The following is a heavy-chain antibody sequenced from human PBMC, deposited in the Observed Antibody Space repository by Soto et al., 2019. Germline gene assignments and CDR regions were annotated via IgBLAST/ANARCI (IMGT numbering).Heavy chain of an antibody. D-gene: IGHD3-10*01. V-gene: IGHV4-59*08. CDR1: GGSISSYY. CDR3: ATLTMVRGVHFDY. CDR2: IYYSGST. J-gene: IGHJ4*02. Sequence: SETLSLTCTVSGGSISSYYWSWIRQPPGKGLEWIGYIYYSGSTNYNPSLKSRVTIPVDTSKNQFSLKLSSVTAADTAVYYCATLTMVRGVHFDYWGQGTLVTVSS.